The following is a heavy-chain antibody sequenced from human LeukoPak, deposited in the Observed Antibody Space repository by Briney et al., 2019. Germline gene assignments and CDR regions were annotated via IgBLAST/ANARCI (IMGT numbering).Heavy chain of an antibody. CDR2: IIPIFGTA. CDR1: GGTFSSYA. J-gene: IGHJ4*02. V-gene: IGHV1-69*05. CDR3: ARDGTVGMYFDY. Sequence: SVKVSCKASGGTFSSYAISWVRQAPGQWLEWMGGIIPIFGTANYAQKFQGRVTITTDESTSTAYMELSSLRSEDTAVYYCARDGTVGMYFDYWGQGTLVTVSS. D-gene: IGHD4-23*01.